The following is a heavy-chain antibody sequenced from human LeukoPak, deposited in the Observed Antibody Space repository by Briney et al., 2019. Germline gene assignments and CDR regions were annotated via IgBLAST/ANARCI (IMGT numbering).Heavy chain of an antibody. D-gene: IGHD6-19*01. CDR2: ISYDGSNK. CDR1: GFTFSSYG. CDR3: ASEQWLARSGY. Sequence: GRSLRLSCAASGFTFSSYGMHWVRQAPGKGLEWVAVISYDGSNKYYADSVKGRFTISRDNSKNTLYLQMNSLRAEDTAVYYCASEQWLARSGYWGQGTLVTVSS. V-gene: IGHV3-30*03. J-gene: IGHJ4*02.